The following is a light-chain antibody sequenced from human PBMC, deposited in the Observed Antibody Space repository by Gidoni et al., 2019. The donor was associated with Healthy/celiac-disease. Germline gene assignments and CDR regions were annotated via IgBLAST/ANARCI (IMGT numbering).Light chain of an antibody. CDR3: QQSYSTLT. V-gene: IGKV1-39*01. J-gene: IGKJ4*01. CDR2: AAS. Sequence: DIQMTQSPSSLSASVGDRVTVTCRASQSISSYLNWYQQKPGKAPKLLIYAASSLQSGVPSRFSGSGSGTDITLTISSLQPEDFATYYCQQSYSTLTFXGXTKVXIK. CDR1: QSISSY.